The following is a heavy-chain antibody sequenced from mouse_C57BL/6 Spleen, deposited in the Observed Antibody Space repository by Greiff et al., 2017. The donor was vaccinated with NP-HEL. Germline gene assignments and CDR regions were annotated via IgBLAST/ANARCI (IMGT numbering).Heavy chain of an antibody. Sequence: VQLQESGAELVRPGASVTLSCKASGYTFTDYEMHWVKQTPVHGLEWIGAIDPETGGTAYNQKFKGKAILTADKSSSTAYMELRSLTSEDSAVYYCTRRRLLRSHYFDYWGQGTTLTVSS. CDR3: TRRRLLRSHYFDY. CDR2: IDPETGGT. D-gene: IGHD1-1*01. CDR1: GYTFTDYE. J-gene: IGHJ2*01. V-gene: IGHV1-15*01.